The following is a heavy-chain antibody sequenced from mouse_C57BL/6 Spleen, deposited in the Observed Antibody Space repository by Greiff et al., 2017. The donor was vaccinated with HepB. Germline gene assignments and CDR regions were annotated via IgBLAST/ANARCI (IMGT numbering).Heavy chain of an antibody. D-gene: IGHD1-1*01. CDR1: GYTFTDYE. CDR3: TRGIIGTTVVADWYFDV. Sequence: VQLQQSGAELVRPGASVTLSCKASGYTFTDYEMHWVKQTPVHGLEWIGAIDPETGGTAYNQKFKGKAILTADKSSSTAYMELRSLTSEDSAVYYCTRGIIGTTVVADWYFDVWGTGTTVTVSS. CDR2: IDPETGGT. J-gene: IGHJ1*03. V-gene: IGHV1-15*01.